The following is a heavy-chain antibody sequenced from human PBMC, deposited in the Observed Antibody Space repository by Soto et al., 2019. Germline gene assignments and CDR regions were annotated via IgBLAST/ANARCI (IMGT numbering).Heavy chain of an antibody. J-gene: IGHJ5*02. CDR1: GFTFSSYA. Sequence: EVQLLESGGGWLQPGGSLRLSCAASGFTFSSYAMNWVRQPPGKGLEWVSGITGSGAGSYYSDSVKGRFTISRDNSKNTLYLQMNSLRAEDTAVYYCAKAYSNSWPNDWFDPWGQGTLVTVSS. CDR3: AKAYSNSWPNDWFDP. V-gene: IGHV3-23*01. CDR2: ITGSGAGS. D-gene: IGHD6-13*01.